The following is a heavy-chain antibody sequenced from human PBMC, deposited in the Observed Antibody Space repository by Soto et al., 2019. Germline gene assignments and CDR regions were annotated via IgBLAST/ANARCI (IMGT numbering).Heavy chain of an antibody. D-gene: IGHD6-19*01. V-gene: IGHV1-69*13. CDR3: ARPQGSGWRFNALDF. CDR1: GGTFGRNA. Sequence: SVKVSCKASGGTFGRNAINWVRQAPGQGLEWMGGIIPMFGTANHAQKFRDRIVITADESTNTAYLELNSLRYEDTAIYYCARPQGSGWRFNALDFWGQGTVVTVSS. CDR2: IIPMFGTA. J-gene: IGHJ3*01.